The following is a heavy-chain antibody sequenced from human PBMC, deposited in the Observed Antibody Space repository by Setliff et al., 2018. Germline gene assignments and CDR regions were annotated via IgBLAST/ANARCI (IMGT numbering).Heavy chain of an antibody. V-gene: IGHV3-11*04. CDR3: ATSDWYAAFDH. CDR1: GFTFSDYY. J-gene: IGHJ4*02. Sequence: GGSLRLSCVASGFTFSDYYMSWIRQTPGKGLECISYISGAGNDIYYADFVKGRFTISRDNARNSVYLQMNSLRAEDAAVYYCATSDWYAAFDHWGQGTLVTVSS. D-gene: IGHD6-19*01. CDR2: ISGAGNDI.